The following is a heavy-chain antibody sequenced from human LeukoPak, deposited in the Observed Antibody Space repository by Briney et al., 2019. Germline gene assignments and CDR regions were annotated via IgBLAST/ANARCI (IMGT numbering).Heavy chain of an antibody. Sequence: SETLSLTCTVSGGSISSYYWSWVRQPPGKRLEWVGYISYTGSTNYNPSLKSRVTISVATSKSQFSLKLNSVTAADTAVYYCARVVGYHRSGSSYGMDVWGKGTTVTVSS. D-gene: IGHD3-10*01. CDR2: ISYTGST. J-gene: IGHJ6*04. V-gene: IGHV4-59*01. CDR1: GGSISSYY. CDR3: ARVVGYHRSGSSYGMDV.